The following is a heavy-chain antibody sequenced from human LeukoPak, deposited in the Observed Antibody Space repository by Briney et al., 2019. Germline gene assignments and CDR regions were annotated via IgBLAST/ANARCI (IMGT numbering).Heavy chain of an antibody. CDR1: GFTFSSYG. V-gene: IGHV3-30*18. CDR2: ISYGGSNK. CDR3: AKVDTAMANYYGMDV. D-gene: IGHD5-18*01. J-gene: IGHJ6*02. Sequence: PGGSLRLSCAASGFTFSSYGMHWVRQAPGKGLEWVAVISYGGSNKYYADSVKGRFTISRDNSKNTLYLQMNSLRAEDTAVYYCAKVDTAMANYYGMDVWGQGTTVTVSS.